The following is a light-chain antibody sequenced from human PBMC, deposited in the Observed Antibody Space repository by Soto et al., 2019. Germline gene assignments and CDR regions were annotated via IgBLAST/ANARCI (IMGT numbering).Light chain of an antibody. CDR3: QQYNSYWP. CDR2: DAS. Sequence: DIQMTQSPSTLSASVGDRVTITCRASQSISSWLAWYQQKPGKAPKLLIYDASSLESGVPSRFSGSGSGTEFTLTLSSLQPDDFATYYCQQYNSYWPFGQGTKVEIK. J-gene: IGKJ1*01. CDR1: QSISSW. V-gene: IGKV1-5*01.